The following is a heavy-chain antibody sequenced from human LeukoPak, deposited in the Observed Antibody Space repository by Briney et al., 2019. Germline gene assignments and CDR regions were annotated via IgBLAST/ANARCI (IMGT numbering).Heavy chain of an antibody. D-gene: IGHD6-13*01. Sequence: GGSLRLSCAASGFTFTGYNINWVRQAPGKGLEWVSYISSSSTTIYYADSVKGRFTISRDNAKNSLYLQMNSLRAEDTAVYYCARDLEVYGIAAALDYWGQGTLVTVSS. J-gene: IGHJ4*02. CDR3: ARDLEVYGIAAALDY. CDR2: ISSSSTTI. CDR1: GFTFTGYN. V-gene: IGHV3-48*01.